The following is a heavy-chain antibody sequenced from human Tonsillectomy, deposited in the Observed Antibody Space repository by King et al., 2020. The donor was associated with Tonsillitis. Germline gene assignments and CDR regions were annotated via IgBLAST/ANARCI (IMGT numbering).Heavy chain of an antibody. Sequence: QLVQSGAEVKKPGSSVKVSCKASGGTFSSYAISWVRQAPGQGLEWMGGIIPIFGTANYAQKFQGRVTITADESTSTAYMELSSLRSEDTAVYYCARRSEIVAVVADLYCYRMDVWGQGTTVIVSS. V-gene: IGHV1-69*12. D-gene: IGHD2-15*01. CDR2: IIPIFGTA. J-gene: IGHJ6*02. CDR3: ARRSEIVAVVADLYCYRMDV. CDR1: GGTFSSYA.